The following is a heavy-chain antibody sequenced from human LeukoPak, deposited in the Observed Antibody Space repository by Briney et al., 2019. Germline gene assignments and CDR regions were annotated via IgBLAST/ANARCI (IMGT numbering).Heavy chain of an antibody. Sequence: GGSLRLSCAASGFTFSSYAMSWVRQAPGKGLEWVSAISGSGGSTGYADSVKGRFTISRDNAKNSLYLQMNSLRAEDTALYHCARDKDYYYGMDVWGQGTTVTVSS. J-gene: IGHJ6*02. CDR2: ISGSGGST. CDR3: ARDKDYYYGMDV. V-gene: IGHV3-20*01. CDR1: GFTFSSYA.